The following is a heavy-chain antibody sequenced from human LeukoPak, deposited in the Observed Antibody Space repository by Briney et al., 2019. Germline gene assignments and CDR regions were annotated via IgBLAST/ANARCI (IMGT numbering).Heavy chain of an antibody. Sequence: ASVKVSCKASGYTFTSYDINWVRQATGQGLEWMGWMNPNSGNTGYAQKFQGRVTMTRNTSISTAYMELSSLRSEDTAVYYCARGLARHIAACPEDEFDPWGQGTLVTVSS. CDR3: ARGLARHIAACPEDEFDP. CDR2: MNPNSGNT. D-gene: IGHD6-6*01. V-gene: IGHV1-8*01. J-gene: IGHJ5*02. CDR1: GYTFTSYD.